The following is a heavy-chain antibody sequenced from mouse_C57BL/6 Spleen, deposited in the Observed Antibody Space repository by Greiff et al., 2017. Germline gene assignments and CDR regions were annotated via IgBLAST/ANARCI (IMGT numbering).Heavy chain of an antibody. V-gene: IGHV5-17*01. CDR3: ARSYYYGSTPHWYFDV. CDR2: ISSGSSTI. J-gene: IGHJ1*03. CDR1: GFTFSDYG. D-gene: IGHD1-1*01. Sequence: EVMLVESGGGLVKPGGSLKLSCAASGFTFSDYGMHWVRQAPEKGLEWVAYISSGSSTIYYADTVKGRFTISRDNAKNTLFLQMTSLRSEDTAMYYCARSYYYGSTPHWYFDVWGTGTTVTVSS.